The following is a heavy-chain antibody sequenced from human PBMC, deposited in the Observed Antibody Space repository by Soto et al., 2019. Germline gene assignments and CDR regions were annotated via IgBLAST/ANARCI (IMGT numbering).Heavy chain of an antibody. Sequence: PSETLSLTCAVYGGSFSGYYWSWIRQPPGKGLEWIGEINHSGSTNYNPSLKSRVTISVDTSKNQFSLKLSSVTAADTAVFYCARGRYCSSTSCYSGYYYYMDVWGKGTTVTVSS. V-gene: IGHV4-34*01. CDR3: ARGRYCSSTSCYSGYYYYMDV. J-gene: IGHJ6*03. D-gene: IGHD2-2*01. CDR2: INHSGST. CDR1: GGSFSGYY.